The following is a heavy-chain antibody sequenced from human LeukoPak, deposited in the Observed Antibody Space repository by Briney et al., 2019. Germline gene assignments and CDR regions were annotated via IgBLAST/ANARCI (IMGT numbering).Heavy chain of an antibody. CDR2: IYYSGST. CDR1: GGSISSYY. V-gene: IGHV4-59*08. D-gene: IGHD2-15*01. Sequence: SETLSLTCTVSGGSISSYYWSWIRQPPGKGLEWIGYIYYSGSTNYNPSLKSRVTISVDTSKNQFSLKLSSVTAADTAVYYCASSGYCSGGSCLTWGQGTLVTVSS. CDR3: ASSGYCSGGSCLT. J-gene: IGHJ5*02.